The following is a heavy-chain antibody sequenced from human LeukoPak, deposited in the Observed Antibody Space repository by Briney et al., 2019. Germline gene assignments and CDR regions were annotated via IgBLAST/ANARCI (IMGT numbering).Heavy chain of an antibody. Sequence: SETLSLTCTVSGGSISSDCCYWGWIRQPPGKGPEWIGGFYYTGTTYYSPSLKSRITISANTSKNQFSLRLSSVTAADTAVYYCAKHVITDGSGYYYFDSWGQGTLVTVSS. J-gene: IGHJ4*02. CDR2: FYYTGTT. D-gene: IGHD3-22*01. V-gene: IGHV4-39*01. CDR3: AKHVITDGSGYYYFDS. CDR1: GGSISSDCCY.